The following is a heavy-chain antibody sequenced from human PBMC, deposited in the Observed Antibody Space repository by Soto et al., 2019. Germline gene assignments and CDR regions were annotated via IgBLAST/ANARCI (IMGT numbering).Heavy chain of an antibody. CDR1: GFTFSNYA. CDR2: VSGSGGST. J-gene: IGHJ4*02. V-gene: IGHV3-23*01. Sequence: SLRLSCAASGFTFSNYAMSWVRQAPGKGLEWVSAVSGSGGSTYYADSLKGRFTISRDNSKNTLYLQMNSLRAEDTAVYYCARLGGKLRYFDWPDYWGQGTLVTVSS. D-gene: IGHD3-9*01. CDR3: ARLGGKLRYFDWPDY.